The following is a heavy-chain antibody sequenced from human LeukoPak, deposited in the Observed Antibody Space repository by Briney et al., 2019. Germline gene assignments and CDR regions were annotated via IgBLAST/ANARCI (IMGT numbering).Heavy chain of an antibody. CDR3: ARGGIAARHNWFDP. Sequence: ASVKVSCKASGYMFIDYYIHWVRRAPGQGLEWMGWMNPSNGDTNYAQKFQGRVTMTRDTSISTAYMELSRLRSDDTAVYYCARGGIAARHNWFDPWGQGTLVTVSS. V-gene: IGHV1-2*02. CDR1: GYMFIDYY. D-gene: IGHD6-6*01. CDR2: MNPSNGDT. J-gene: IGHJ5*02.